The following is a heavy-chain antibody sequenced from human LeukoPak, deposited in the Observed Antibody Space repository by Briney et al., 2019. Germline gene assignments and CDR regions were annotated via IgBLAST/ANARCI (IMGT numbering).Heavy chain of an antibody. V-gene: IGHV4-59*01. CDR1: GGSISSYY. D-gene: IGHD4-23*01. J-gene: IGHJ4*02. CDR3: GRLYGGNALRGVDY. Sequence: SETLSLTCTVSGGSISSYYWSWIRQPPGKGLEWIGYIYYSGSTNYNPSLRSRVTISVDTSKNQFSLRLSSVTAADTAVYYCGRLYGGNALRGVDYWGQGTLVTVSS. CDR2: IYYSGST.